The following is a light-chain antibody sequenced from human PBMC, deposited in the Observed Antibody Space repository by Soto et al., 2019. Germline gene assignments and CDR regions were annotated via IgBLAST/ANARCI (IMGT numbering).Light chain of an antibody. Sequence: DLQMTQSPPSLSASTGDRITITCRASQSINTHLNWYQQTRGKAPKLLVHSVSSLQGGVPSRFSGSGSGTDFTLTISSLPPEDFATYYCQQTYSSPPTFGQGTRVEIK. CDR3: QQTYSSPPT. J-gene: IGKJ1*01. CDR1: QSINTH. CDR2: SVS. V-gene: IGKV1-39*01.